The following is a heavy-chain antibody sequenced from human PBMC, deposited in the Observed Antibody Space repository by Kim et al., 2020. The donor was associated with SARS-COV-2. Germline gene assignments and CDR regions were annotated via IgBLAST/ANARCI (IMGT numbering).Heavy chain of an antibody. CDR2: IYSGGT. CDR1: GGSISGYC. V-gene: IGHV4-59*08. J-gene: IGHJ4*02. CDR3: ARRDIGSSTFHY. Sequence: SETLSLTCSVSGGSISGYCWSWIRQSPGKGLEWIGYIYSGGTNYNPSLNSRVTISLDTSKRQFSLTLTSVTAADTAVYYCARRDIGSSTFHYWGQGAPVTVSS. D-gene: IGHD6-6*01.